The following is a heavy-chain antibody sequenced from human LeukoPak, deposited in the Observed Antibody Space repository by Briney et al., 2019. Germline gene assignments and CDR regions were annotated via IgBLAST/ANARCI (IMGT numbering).Heavy chain of an antibody. CDR3: ASFGAYCGGDCYSSGFYFDY. J-gene: IGHJ4*02. CDR2: ISSSSSYI. V-gene: IGHV3-21*01. CDR1: GFTFSSYS. D-gene: IGHD2-21*02. Sequence: GGSLRLSCAASGFTFSSYSMNWVRQAPGKGLEWVSSISSSSSYIYYADSVKGRFTISRDNAKNSLYLQMNSLRAEDTAVYYCASFGAYCGGDCYSSGFYFDYWGQGTLVTVSS.